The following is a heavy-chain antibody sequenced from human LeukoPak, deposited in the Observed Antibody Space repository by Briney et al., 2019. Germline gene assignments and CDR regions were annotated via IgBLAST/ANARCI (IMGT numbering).Heavy chain of an antibody. D-gene: IGHD1-1*01. J-gene: IGHJ3*02. CDR3: ARRSGTLWGSFDI. CDR2: SYYSGST. V-gene: IGHV4-61*01. CDR1: GVSIRSGSYY. Sequence: SETLSLTCTVSGVSIRSGSYYWSWIRQPPGKGLEWIGYSYYSGSTNYNPSLKSRVTISVVTSKNQFSLRLRSVTAADTAVYYCARRSGTLWGSFDIWGQGTVVTVSS.